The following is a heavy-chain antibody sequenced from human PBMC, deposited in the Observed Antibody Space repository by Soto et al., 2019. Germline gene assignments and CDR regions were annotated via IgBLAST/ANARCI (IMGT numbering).Heavy chain of an antibody. J-gene: IGHJ4*02. D-gene: IGHD1-26*01. V-gene: IGHV4-4*02. CDR1: GGSISSSNW. Sequence: QVQLQESGPGLVKPSGTLSLTCAVSGGSISSSNWWSWVRQPPGKGLEWIWEIYHSGSTNYNPSLMSRVTISVDKSKNQFSLKLSSVTAADTAVYYCATYPRRHTFIGGPNFDYWGQGTLVTVSS. CDR3: ATYPRRHTFIGGPNFDY. CDR2: IYHSGST.